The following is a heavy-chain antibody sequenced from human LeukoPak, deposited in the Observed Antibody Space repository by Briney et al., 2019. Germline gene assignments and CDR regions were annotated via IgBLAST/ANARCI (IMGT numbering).Heavy chain of an antibody. V-gene: IGHV3-30*02. CDR3: ARGLPSGSYEGWFDP. J-gene: IGHJ5*02. Sequence: GGSLRLSCAASGFTFSSYGMHWVRQAPGKGLEWVAFIRYDGSNKYYTDSVEGRFTISRDNSKNTLYLQMNSLRAEDTAVYYCARGLPSGSYEGWFDPWGQGTLVTVSS. CDR2: IRYDGSNK. CDR1: GFTFSSYG. D-gene: IGHD1-26*01.